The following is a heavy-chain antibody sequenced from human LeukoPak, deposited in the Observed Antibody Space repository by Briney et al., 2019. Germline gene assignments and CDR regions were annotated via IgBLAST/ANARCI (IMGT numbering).Heavy chain of an antibody. V-gene: IGHV4-59*12. CDR1: GDSMSGYY. D-gene: IGHD4-17*01. Sequence: PSETLSLTCTVYGDSMSGYYWSWIRQPPGKGLEWIGYIYYSGSTNYNPSLKSRVTMSVDTSKNQFSLKLSSVTAADTAVYYCARDLRGVTVTTMGGWFDPWGQGTLVTVSS. CDR2: IYYSGST. J-gene: IGHJ5*02. CDR3: ARDLRGVTVTTMGGWFDP.